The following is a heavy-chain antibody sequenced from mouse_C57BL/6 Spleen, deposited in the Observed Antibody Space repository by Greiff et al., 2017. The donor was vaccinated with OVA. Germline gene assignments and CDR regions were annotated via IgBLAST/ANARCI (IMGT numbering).Heavy chain of an antibody. CDR1: GFNIKDDY. D-gene: IGHD1-1*01. CDR2: IDPENGDT. Sequence: VQLQKSGAELVRPGASVKLSCTASGFNIKDDYMHWVKQRPEQGLEWIGWIDPENGDTEYASKFQGKATITADTSSNTAYLQLSSLTSEDTAVYYCTIYGSSFNFDYWGQGTTLTVSS. J-gene: IGHJ2*01. V-gene: IGHV14-4*01. CDR3: TIYGSSFNFDY.